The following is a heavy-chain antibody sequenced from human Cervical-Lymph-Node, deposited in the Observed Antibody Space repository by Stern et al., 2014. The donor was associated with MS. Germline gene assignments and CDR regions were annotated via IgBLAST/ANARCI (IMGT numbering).Heavy chain of an antibody. CDR1: GGTLSPYC. CDR3: AREIKLRVGATMYFDS. J-gene: IGHJ4*02. CDR2: IVPVHGLE. Sequence: QVQLVQSGAEVKKPGSSVKVSCQASGGTLSPYCFNWVRQAPGQGLEWMGRIVPVHGLEYYAQKFQGRVTLTADTSTNTVYMELSGLRSDDTAVYYCAREIKLRVGATMYFDSWGQGTQVIVSS. V-gene: IGHV1-69*09. D-gene: IGHD1-26*01.